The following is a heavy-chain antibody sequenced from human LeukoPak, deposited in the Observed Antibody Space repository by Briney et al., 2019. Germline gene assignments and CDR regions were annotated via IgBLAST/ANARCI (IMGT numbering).Heavy chain of an antibody. Sequence: SETLSLTCTVSGVSMSAYQWSWVRQSPEKGLEWIGCINTKGETSYNPSLKNRVTTSVNTSKSQFSLRLTSVTAADTAVYYCATSNDAKIAPFDHWSQGAPVTVSS. CDR3: ATSNDAKIAPFDH. CDR2: INTKGET. V-gene: IGHV4-4*09. CDR1: GVSMSAYQ. J-gene: IGHJ4*02. D-gene: IGHD2-21*01.